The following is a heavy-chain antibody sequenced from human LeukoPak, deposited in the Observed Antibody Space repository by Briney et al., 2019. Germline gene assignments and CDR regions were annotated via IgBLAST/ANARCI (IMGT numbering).Heavy chain of an antibody. CDR3: ARDNWNDRLNAFDI. Sequence: GASVKVSCKASGYTFTSYGISWVRQAPRQGLEWMGWISAYNGNTNYAQKLQGRVTMTTDTSTSTAYMELRSLRPDDTAVYYCARDNWNDRLNAFDIWGQGTMVTVSS. CDR2: ISAYNGNT. V-gene: IGHV1-18*01. D-gene: IGHD1-20*01. CDR1: GYTFTSYG. J-gene: IGHJ3*02.